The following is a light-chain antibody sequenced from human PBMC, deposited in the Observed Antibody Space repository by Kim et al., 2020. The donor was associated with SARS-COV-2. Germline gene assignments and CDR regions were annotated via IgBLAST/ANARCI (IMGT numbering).Light chain of an antibody. CDR2: AAP. Sequence: DIQMTQSPSSLSASVGDRVTITCRASQSISSYLNWYQQKPGKAPKLLIYAAPSLQSGVPSRFSGSGSGTDFTLTISSLQPEDFATYYCQQGYSTPLYTFGRGTKLEI. CDR3: QQGYSTPLYT. J-gene: IGKJ2*01. CDR1: QSISSY. V-gene: IGKV1-39*01.